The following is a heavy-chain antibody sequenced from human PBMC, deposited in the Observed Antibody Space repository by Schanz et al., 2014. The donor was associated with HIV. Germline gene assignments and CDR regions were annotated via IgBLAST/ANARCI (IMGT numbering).Heavy chain of an antibody. J-gene: IGHJ3*02. CDR3: AAAWGYYYDSSGYQGAAFDI. D-gene: IGHD3-22*01. CDR1: GGSIRNYY. Sequence: QVQLQESGPGLVKPSETLSLTCTVSGGSIRNYYWSWIRQPAGKGLEWIGRIYTSGSTNYNPSLKSRVTMSVDTSKNQFSLKLSSVTAADTAVYYCAAAWGYYYDSSGYQGAAFDIWGQGTMVTVSS. V-gene: IGHV4-4*07. CDR2: IYTSGST.